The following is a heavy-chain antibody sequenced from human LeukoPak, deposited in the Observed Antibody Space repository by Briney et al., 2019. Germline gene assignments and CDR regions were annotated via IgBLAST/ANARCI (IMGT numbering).Heavy chain of an antibody. J-gene: IGHJ3*01. Sequence: SETLSLTCTVSGGSISRYYWSWLRRPPGKGLEWIGYVFHSGSTKYNPSLKSRVTISLDKSKKQFSLKLTSVTATDTAVYFCARHEGHCTGGDCYSNAFDVWGQGTMVTVSS. V-gene: IGHV4-59*08. CDR1: GGSISRYY. D-gene: IGHD2-15*01. CDR2: VFHSGST. CDR3: ARHEGHCTGGDCYSNAFDV.